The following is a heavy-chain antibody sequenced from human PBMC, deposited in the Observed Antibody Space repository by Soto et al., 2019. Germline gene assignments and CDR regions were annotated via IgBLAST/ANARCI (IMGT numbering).Heavy chain of an antibody. J-gene: IGHJ6*02. V-gene: IGHV1-2*04. Sequence: GASVKVSCKASGYTFTGYYMHWVRQAPGQGLEWMGWINPNSGGTNYAQKFQGWVTMTRDTSISTAYMELSRLRSDDTAVYYCARDGIVLVPAALTGYYYYGMDVWGQGTTVTVSS. D-gene: IGHD2-2*01. CDR3: ARDGIVLVPAALTGYYYYGMDV. CDR1: GYTFTGYY. CDR2: INPNSGGT.